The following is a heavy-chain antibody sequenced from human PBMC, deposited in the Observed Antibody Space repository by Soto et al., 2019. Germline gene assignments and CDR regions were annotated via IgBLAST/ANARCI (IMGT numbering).Heavy chain of an antibody. D-gene: IGHD3-16*01. CDR1: GFMFNDYE. J-gene: IGHJ4*02. CDR3: VRDARGGGRLLWDC. CDR2: ISEGGTTT. Sequence: EVQLVESGGGLAQSGGSLRLSCAASGFMFNDYEMKWVRQAPGKGLEWVSYISEGGTTTHYTDSVKGRFTISRDNAKESLYLQMNSLTPEDTATYFCVRDARGGGRLLWDCWGQGVVVSVSS. V-gene: IGHV3-48*03.